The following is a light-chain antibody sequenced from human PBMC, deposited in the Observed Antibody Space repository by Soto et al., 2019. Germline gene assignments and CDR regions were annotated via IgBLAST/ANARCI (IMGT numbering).Light chain of an antibody. V-gene: IGLV6-57*04. J-gene: IGLJ2*01. CDR2: DDD. Sequence: FMLTQPHSVSESPGKTVTISCTRSSGSIASNYVQWYQQRPGSAPTTVIFDDDQRRSGVPDRFSGSIDSSSNSASLTISGLKTEDEADYYCQSYDSSNVVFGGGTKLTVL. CDR1: SGSIASNY. CDR3: QSYDSSNVV.